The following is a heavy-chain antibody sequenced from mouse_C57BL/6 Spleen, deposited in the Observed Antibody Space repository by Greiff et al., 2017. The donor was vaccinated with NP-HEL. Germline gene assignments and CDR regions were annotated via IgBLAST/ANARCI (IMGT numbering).Heavy chain of an antibody. CDR1: GYTFTDYE. D-gene: IGHD1-1*01. J-gene: IGHJ3*01. Sequence: QVHVKQSGAELVRPGASVTLSCKASGYTFTDYEMHWVKQTPVHGLEWIGAIDPETGGTAYNQKFKGKAILTADKSSSTAYMELRSLTSEDSAVYYCTRYYYGSAAWFAYWGQGTLVTVSA. V-gene: IGHV1-15*01. CDR2: IDPETGGT. CDR3: TRYYYGSAAWFAY.